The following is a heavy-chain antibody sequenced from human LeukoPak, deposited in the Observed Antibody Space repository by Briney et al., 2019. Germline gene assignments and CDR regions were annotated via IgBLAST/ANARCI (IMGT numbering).Heavy chain of an antibody. V-gene: IGHV1-3*01. CDR1: GYTFTSYA. D-gene: IGHD5-12*01. CDR3: ARTGYSGFLSSNWFDP. J-gene: IGHJ5*02. CDR2: INAGNGNT. Sequence: ASVKDSCKASGYTFTSYAMHWVRQAPGQRLEWMGWINAGNGNTKYSQKFQGRVTITRDTSASTAYMELSSLRSEDTAVYYCARTGYSGFLSSNWFDPWGQGTLVTVSS.